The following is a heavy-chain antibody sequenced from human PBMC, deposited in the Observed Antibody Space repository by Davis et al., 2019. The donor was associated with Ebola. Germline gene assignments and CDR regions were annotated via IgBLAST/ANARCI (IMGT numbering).Heavy chain of an antibody. CDR3: ARGSSYYYYGMDV. CDR2: IYYSGST. CDR1: GGSISSYY. Sequence: GSLRLSCTVSGGSISSYYWSWIRQPPGKGLEWIGYIYYSGSTNYNPSLKSRVTISVDTSKNQFSLKLSSVTAADTAVYYCARGSSYYYYGMDVWGQGTTVTVSS. J-gene: IGHJ6*02. V-gene: IGHV4-59*01.